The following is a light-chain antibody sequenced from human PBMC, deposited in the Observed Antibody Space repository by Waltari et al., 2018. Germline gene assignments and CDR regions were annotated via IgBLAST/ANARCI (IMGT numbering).Light chain of an antibody. Sequence: QSVLTQPPSVSAAPGQRVPISCSGGSSNIGHNYVSWYRPFPGTAPKLLIYENSERPSGIPGRFSGSKSGTSATLDITGLQAGDEADYYCGTWDSSLSGAVFGGGTHLTVL. V-gene: IGLV1-51*02. CDR1: SSNIGHNY. CDR2: ENS. CDR3: GTWDSSLSGAV. J-gene: IGLJ7*01.